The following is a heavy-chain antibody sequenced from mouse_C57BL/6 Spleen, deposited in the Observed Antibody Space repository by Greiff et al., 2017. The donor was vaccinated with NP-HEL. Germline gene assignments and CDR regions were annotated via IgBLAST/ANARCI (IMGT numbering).Heavy chain of an antibody. CDR2: IDPENGNT. Sequence: EVKLVESVAELVRPGASVKLSCTASGFNIKNTYMHWVKQRPEQGLEWIGRIDPENGNTKYAPKFQGKATITADTSSNTAYLQLSSLTSEDTAIDYCARSYGSSYGALDYWGQGTTVTVSS. CDR3: ARSYGSSYGALDY. D-gene: IGHD1-1*01. V-gene: IGHV14-3*01. J-gene: IGHJ4*01. CDR1: GFNIKNTY.